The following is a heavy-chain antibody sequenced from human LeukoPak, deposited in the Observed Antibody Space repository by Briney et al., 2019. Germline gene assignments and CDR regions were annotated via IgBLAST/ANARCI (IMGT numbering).Heavy chain of an antibody. D-gene: IGHD6-13*01. CDR2: ISSRSSYI. Sequence: GGSLRLSCAASGFTFSSYSMNWVRQPPGKGLEWVSSISSRSSYIYYADSVKGRFTISRDNAKNSLYLQMNSVRAEDTAVYYCARGGSSWYGDAFDIWGQGTMVTVSS. CDR1: GFTFSSYS. CDR3: ARGGSSWYGDAFDI. V-gene: IGHV3-21*01. J-gene: IGHJ3*02.